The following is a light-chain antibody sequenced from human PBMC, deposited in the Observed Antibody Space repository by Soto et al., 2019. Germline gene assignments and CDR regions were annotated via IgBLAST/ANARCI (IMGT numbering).Light chain of an antibody. CDR2: KAS. Sequence: IQMTQSPSTLSASVRDRVTIPCRASQSSSRWLAGYQQRPGKAPKLLIYKASNLERGVPSRFTGSGSGTEFTLPISGLQPDDFATYYCQQYSNFPATFGQGTKVDIK. CDR1: QSSSRW. CDR3: QQYSNFPAT. J-gene: IGKJ1*01. V-gene: IGKV1-5*03.